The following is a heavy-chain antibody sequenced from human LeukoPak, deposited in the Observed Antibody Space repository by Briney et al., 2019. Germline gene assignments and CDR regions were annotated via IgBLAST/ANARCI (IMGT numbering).Heavy chain of an antibody. V-gene: IGHV4-4*02. J-gene: IGHJ4*02. CDR1: GGYISSSNW. CDR2: IYHSGST. Sequence: SETLSLTCAVSGGYISSSNWWSWVRQPPGKGLEWIGEIYHSGSTNYNPSLKSRVTISVDKSKNQFSLKLSSVTAADTAVYYCARDGGIAAAGSYLDYWGQGTLVTVSS. D-gene: IGHD6-13*01. CDR3: ARDGGIAAAGSYLDY.